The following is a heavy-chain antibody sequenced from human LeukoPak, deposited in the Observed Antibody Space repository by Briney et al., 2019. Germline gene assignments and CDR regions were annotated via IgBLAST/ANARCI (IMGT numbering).Heavy chain of an antibody. D-gene: IGHD3-10*01. V-gene: IGHV1-8*01. J-gene: IGHJ4*02. CDR2: MNPNSGNT. Sequence: AASVKVSCKASGYTFTNYAMNWVRQAPGQGLEWMGWMNPNSGNTGYAQKFQGRVTITRNTSISTAYMELSSLRSEDTAVYYCARGYGSGSYLRDYWGQGTLVTVSS. CDR3: ARGYGSGSYLRDY. CDR1: GYTFTNYA.